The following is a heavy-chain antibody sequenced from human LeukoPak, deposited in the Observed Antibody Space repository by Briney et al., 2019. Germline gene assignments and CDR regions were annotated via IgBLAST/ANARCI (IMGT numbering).Heavy chain of an antibody. V-gene: IGHV1-8*01. D-gene: IGHD5-12*01. CDR1: GYTFTSYD. CDR2: MNPNSGNT. CDR3: ARGGVTSSGYEHYYYYYGMDV. Sequence: ASVKVSCKASGYTFTSYDINWVRQATGQGLEWMGWMNPNSGNTGYAQKFQGRVTMTRNTSISTAYMELSSLRSEDTAVYYCARGGVTSSGYEHYYYYYGMDVWGQGTMVTVSS. J-gene: IGHJ6*02.